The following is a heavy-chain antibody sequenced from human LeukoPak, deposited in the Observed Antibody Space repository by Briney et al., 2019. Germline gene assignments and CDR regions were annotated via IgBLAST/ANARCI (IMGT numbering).Heavy chain of an antibody. CDR3: TRVHFGGNSGFDY. Sequence: GGSLRLYCAASGFTFDDYGMNWVRQVPGKGLEWVSGINWNGGSTGYADSVKGRFTISRDNAKNSLYLQMNSLRAEDTALYYCTRVHFGGNSGFDYWGQGTLVTVSS. D-gene: IGHD4-23*01. CDR1: GFTFDDYG. CDR2: INWNGGST. J-gene: IGHJ4*02. V-gene: IGHV3-20*04.